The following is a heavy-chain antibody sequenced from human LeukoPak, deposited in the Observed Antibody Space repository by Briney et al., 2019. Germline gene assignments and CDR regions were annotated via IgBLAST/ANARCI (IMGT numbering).Heavy chain of an antibody. V-gene: IGHV3-23*01. Sequence: PGGSLRLSCAASGFTFSAYGMSWVRQSPRKGLEWVSGVSGADGTTYYADSVKGRFTISRDNSKNTLYLQMNSPRAEDTAVYYCAKDAKVAMVRGDFDYWGQGTLVTVSS. CDR3: AKDAKVAMVRGDFDY. J-gene: IGHJ4*02. CDR1: GFTFSAYG. D-gene: IGHD3-10*01. CDR2: VSGADGTT.